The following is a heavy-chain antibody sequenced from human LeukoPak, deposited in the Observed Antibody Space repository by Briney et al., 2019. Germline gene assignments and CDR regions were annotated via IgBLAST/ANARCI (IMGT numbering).Heavy chain of an antibody. CDR1: GFTFSSYA. D-gene: IGHD2-2*01. J-gene: IGHJ4*02. V-gene: IGHV3-30*04. CDR2: ISYDGSNK. CDR3: ARGGARGVPAAFY. Sequence: GRSLRLSCAASGFTFSSYAMHWVRQAPGKGLEWVAVISYDGSNKDYADSVKGRFTISRDNSKNTLYLQMNSRRAEDTAVYYCARGGARGVPAAFYWGQGTLVTVSS.